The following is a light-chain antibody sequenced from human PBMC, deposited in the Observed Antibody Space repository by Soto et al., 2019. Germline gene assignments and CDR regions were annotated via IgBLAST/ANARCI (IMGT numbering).Light chain of an antibody. Sequence: QSVLTQPPSASGTPGQWVTISCSGSSSNIGSNTVSWYQQLPGTAPKLLIYTNNQRPSGVPDRFSGSKSGTSASLAISGLQSEDEADYYCAAWDDSLNGVVFGGGTKLTVL. CDR2: TNN. V-gene: IGLV1-44*01. CDR1: SSNIGSNT. CDR3: AAWDDSLNGVV. J-gene: IGLJ2*01.